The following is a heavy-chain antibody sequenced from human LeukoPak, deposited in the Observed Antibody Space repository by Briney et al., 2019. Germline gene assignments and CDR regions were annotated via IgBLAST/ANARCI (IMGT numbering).Heavy chain of an antibody. D-gene: IGHD6-19*01. CDR1: GFTFSSYA. Sequence: GGSLRLSCAASGFTFSSYAMSWVRQAPGKGLKWVSAISGSGGSSYYADSVKGRFTISRDNSKNTLYLQMNSLRAEDTAVYYCAKAEVYSSGWYGYWGQGTLVTVSS. V-gene: IGHV3-23*01. J-gene: IGHJ4*02. CDR3: AKAEVYSSGWYGY. CDR2: ISGSGGSS.